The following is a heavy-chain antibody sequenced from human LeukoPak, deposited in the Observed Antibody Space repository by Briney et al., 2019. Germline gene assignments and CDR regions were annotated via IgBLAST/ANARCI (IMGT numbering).Heavy chain of an antibody. CDR2: ISSSGSTI. Sequence: GGSLRPSCAASGFTFSDYYMSWIRQAPGKGLEWVSYISSSGSTIYYADSVKGRFTISRDNAKNSLYLQMNSLRAEDTAVYYCARDLTMITFGGVIAPSWFDPWGQGTLVTVSS. J-gene: IGHJ5*02. D-gene: IGHD3-16*02. CDR1: GFTFSDYY. CDR3: ARDLTMITFGGVIAPSWFDP. V-gene: IGHV3-11*04.